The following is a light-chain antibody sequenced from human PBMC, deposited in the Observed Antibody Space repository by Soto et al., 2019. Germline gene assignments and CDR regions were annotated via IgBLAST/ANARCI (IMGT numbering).Light chain of an antibody. J-gene: IGKJ5*01. CDR1: QSVTRNY. CDR2: GAS. V-gene: IGKV3-20*01. CDR3: QKYGGSPST. Sequence: GLTQSPGTLSLSPGERATLSCRASQSVTRNYLAWYQHKSGQAPRLLIYGASSRATGIPDRFSGTGSGTDFTLTIRRLETEDFAAYYCQKYGGSPSTFGQGTRLEIK.